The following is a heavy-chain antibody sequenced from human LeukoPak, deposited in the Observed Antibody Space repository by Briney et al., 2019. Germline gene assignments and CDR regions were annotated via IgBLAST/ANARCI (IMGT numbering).Heavy chain of an antibody. J-gene: IGHJ4*02. D-gene: IGHD6-13*01. Sequence: SETLSLTCTVSGGSISSSSYYWGWIRQPPGKGLEWIGSIYYSGSTYYNPSLKSRVTISVDTSKNQFSLKLSSVTAADTAEYYCARQPSSQQLVHFDYWGQGTLVTVSS. V-gene: IGHV4-39*01. CDR1: GGSISSSSYY. CDR2: IYYSGST. CDR3: ARQPSSQQLVHFDY.